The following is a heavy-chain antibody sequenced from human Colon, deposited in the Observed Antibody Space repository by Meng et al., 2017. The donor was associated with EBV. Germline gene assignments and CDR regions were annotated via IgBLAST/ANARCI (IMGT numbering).Heavy chain of an antibody. J-gene: IGHJ5*02. CDR3: ARTNYGDYNWFDP. CDR2: IYYSGST. V-gene: IGHV4-31*03. D-gene: IGHD4-17*01. CDR1: GGSFSSGGFY. Sequence: QVQLQESGSGLVQPSQTLSLTCTVSGGSFSSGGFYRSWIRQPPGKGLEWIGYIYYSGSTYYTPSLRSRVAISIDTSKNQFSLKLTSVTAADTAVYFCARTNYGDYNWFDPWGQGTLVTVSS.